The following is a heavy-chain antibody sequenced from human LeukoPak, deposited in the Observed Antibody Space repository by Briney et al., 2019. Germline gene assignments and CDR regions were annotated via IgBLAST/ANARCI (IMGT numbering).Heavy chain of an antibody. CDR2: ISAYKGNT. CDR3: AKDAIGYCNGGSVYILYDY. J-gene: IGHJ4*02. CDR1: GYTFSGYG. V-gene: IGHV1-18*01. Sequence: GASVKVSCKASGYTFSGYGISWVRQAPAQGLEWMGWISAYKGNTNYVKKLQGRVTMTTDTSTTTAYMELRSLRSDDTAVYYCAKDAIGYCNGGSVYILYDYWGQGTLVTVSS. D-gene: IGHD2-15*01.